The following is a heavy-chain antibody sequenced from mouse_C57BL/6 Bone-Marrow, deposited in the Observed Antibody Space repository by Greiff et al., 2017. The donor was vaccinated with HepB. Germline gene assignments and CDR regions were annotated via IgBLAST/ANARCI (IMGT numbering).Heavy chain of an antibody. CDR1: GYTFTDYE. J-gene: IGHJ3*01. CDR2: IDPETGGT. Sequence: QVQLQQSGAELVRPGASVTLSCKASGYTFTDYEMHWVKQTPVHGLEWIGAIDPETGGTAYNQKFKGKAILTADKSSSTAYMELRSLTSEDSAVYYCTRGVDSGYAWFAYWGQGTLVTVSA. V-gene: IGHV1-15*01. CDR3: TRGVDSGYAWFAY. D-gene: IGHD1-1*01.